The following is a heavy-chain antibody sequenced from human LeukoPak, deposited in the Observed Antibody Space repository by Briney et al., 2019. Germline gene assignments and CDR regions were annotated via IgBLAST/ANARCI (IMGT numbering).Heavy chain of an antibody. V-gene: IGHV5-51*01. D-gene: IGHD5-24*01. CDR2: IYPGDSDT. J-gene: IGHJ3*02. CDR3: ARPRRDGYNYCAFDI. CDR1: GYSFTSYW. Sequence: GESLKISCQGSGYSFTSYWIGWVRQMPGKGLEWMGIIYPGDSDTRYSPSFQGQVTISADKSISTAYLQWSSLKASDTAMYYCARPRRDGYNYCAFDIWGQGTMVTVSS.